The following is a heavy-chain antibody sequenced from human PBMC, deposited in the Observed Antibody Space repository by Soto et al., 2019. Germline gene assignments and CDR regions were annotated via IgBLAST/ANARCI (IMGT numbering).Heavy chain of an antibody. CDR3: ARVVYDSSGYYPRRNYYYYGMDV. V-gene: IGHV4-38-2*01. CDR2: IYHSGST. CDR1: GYSISSGYY. Sequence: PSETLSLTCAVSGYSISSGYYWGWIRQPPGKGLEWIGSIYHSGSTYYNPSLKSRVTISVDTSKNQFSLKLSSVTAADTAVYYCARVVYDSSGYYPRRNYYYYGMDVWGQGTTVTVSS. D-gene: IGHD3-22*01. J-gene: IGHJ6*02.